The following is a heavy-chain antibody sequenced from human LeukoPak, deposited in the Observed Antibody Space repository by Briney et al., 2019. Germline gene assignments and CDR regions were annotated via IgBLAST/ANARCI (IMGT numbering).Heavy chain of an antibody. CDR2: IIPILGIA. CDR1: VGTFSSYT. D-gene: IGHD3-22*01. V-gene: IGHV1-69*04. CDR3: ARDLEGYYDSSGYRGGDY. Sequence: SVNLSCKASVGTFSSYTISWVRQAPGQGLEWMGRIIPILGIANYGQKFQGRVTITADKSTSTAYLELSSLRSEDTAVYYCARDLEGYYDSSGYRGGDYWGQGTLVTVSS. J-gene: IGHJ4*02.